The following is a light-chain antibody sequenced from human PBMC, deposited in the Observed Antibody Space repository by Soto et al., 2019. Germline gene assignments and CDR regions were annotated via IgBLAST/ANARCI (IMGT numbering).Light chain of an antibody. V-gene: IGKV3-20*01. CDR2: GAS. Sequence: EIVLTQSPGTLSLSPVERATLSCMASQSVSSNLLAWYQEKPGQAPRLLIYGASSRATGIPDRFSGSGSGTDFTLTISSLQPEDFASYYCQQSYNTPRTFGQGTKVDIK. CDR3: QQSYNTPRT. J-gene: IGKJ1*01. CDR1: QSVSSNL.